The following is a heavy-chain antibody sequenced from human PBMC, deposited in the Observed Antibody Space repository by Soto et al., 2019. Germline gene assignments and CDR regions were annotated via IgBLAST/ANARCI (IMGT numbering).Heavy chain of an antibody. D-gene: IGHD4-17*01. CDR3: AREYKKTTSQVYYYYGMDV. J-gene: IGHJ6*02. CDR2: IYPGDSDT. CDR1: GYSFTSYG. Sequence: ASQKISCKVSGYSFTSYGIGWARQIPGKGLEWMGIIYPGDSDTRYSPSFQGQVTISADKSISTAYLQWSSLKASDTAMYYCAREYKKTTSQVYYYYGMDVWGQGTTVTVSS. V-gene: IGHV5-51*01.